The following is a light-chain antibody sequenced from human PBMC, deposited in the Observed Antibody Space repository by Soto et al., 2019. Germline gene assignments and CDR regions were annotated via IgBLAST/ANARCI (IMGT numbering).Light chain of an antibody. CDR2: GAS. V-gene: IGKV3-11*01. CDR1: QSVGKS. CDR3: HQRQSWPRT. Sequence: EIVLTQSPGTLSLSPGERATLSCRASQSVGKSLAWYQQKPGQAPRLLIYGASTRATGIPDRFSGSGSGTEFTLTISSLQPEDFALYYCHQRQSWPRTFGQGTKVDIK. J-gene: IGKJ1*01.